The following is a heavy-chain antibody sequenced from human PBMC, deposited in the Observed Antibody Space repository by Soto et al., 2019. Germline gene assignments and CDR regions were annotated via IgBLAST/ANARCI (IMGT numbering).Heavy chain of an antibody. V-gene: IGHV4-34*01. CDR2: VKDGGHT. CDR1: GGSLSGYY. Sequence: QVQLQQWGAGLLKPSETLSLNCAVTGGSLSGYYWSWIRQPPGKGLEWIGEVKDGGHTNYSPSLRGRVAISSDTSNTQCAPRLNSVTAADTGVYYCARGQEGVVATHWDQGSLVTVSS. D-gene: IGHD5-12*01. J-gene: IGHJ4*02. CDR3: ARGQEGVVATH.